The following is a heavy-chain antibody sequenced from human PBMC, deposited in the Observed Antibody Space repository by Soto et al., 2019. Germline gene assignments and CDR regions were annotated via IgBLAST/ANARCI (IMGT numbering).Heavy chain of an antibody. D-gene: IGHD3-10*01. J-gene: IGHJ6*03. Sequence: SETLSLTCAVYGGSFSGYYWSWIRQPPGKGLEWIGEINHSGSTNYNPSLKSRVTISVDTSKNQFSLKLSSVTAADTAVYYCARGPMSYYGSGSYYKSPYYYYYMDVWGKGTTVTVSS. CDR2: INHSGST. CDR1: GGSFSGYY. V-gene: IGHV4-34*01. CDR3: ARGPMSYYGSGSYYKSPYYYYYMDV.